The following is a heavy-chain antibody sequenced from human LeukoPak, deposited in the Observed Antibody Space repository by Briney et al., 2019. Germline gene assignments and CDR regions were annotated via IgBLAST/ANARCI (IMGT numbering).Heavy chain of an antibody. J-gene: IGHJ4*02. CDR1: GFTFSSYS. CDR3: ARDPPIVVVPAATENFDY. Sequence: GGSLRLSCAASGFTFSSYSMNWVRQAPGKGLEWVSSISSSSSYIYYADSVKGRFTISRDNAKNSLYPQMNSLRAEDTAVYYCARDPPIVVVPAATENFDYWGQGTLVTVSS. V-gene: IGHV3-21*01. CDR2: ISSSSSYI. D-gene: IGHD2-2*01.